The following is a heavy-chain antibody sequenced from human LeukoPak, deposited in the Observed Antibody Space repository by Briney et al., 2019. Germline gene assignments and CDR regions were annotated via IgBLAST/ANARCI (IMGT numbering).Heavy chain of an antibody. V-gene: IGHV1-2*02. J-gene: IGHJ3*02. CDR2: INPNSGGA. Sequence: GASVKVSCKASGYTFTAYYVHWVRQAPGQGPEWMGWINPNSGGASYAQKFQGRFTMTTDTSITTAYMELTSLRSDDTAVYYCATPKVHYFAFDIWGQGTLVTVS. CDR1: GYTFTAYY. CDR3: ATPKVHYFAFDI. D-gene: IGHD3-10*01.